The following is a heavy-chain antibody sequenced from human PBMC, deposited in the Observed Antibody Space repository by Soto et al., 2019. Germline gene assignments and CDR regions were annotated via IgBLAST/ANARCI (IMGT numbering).Heavy chain of an antibody. D-gene: IGHD3-3*01. J-gene: IGHJ6*04. V-gene: IGHV4-59*08. Sequence: PSETLSLTCTVSGGSISSYYGSWIRQPPGKGLEWIGYIYYSGSTNYNPSLKSRVTISVDTSKNQFSLKLSSVTAADTAVYYCARLKLEYYDFWSGYFAVWGKGTTVTVSS. CDR1: GGSISSYY. CDR2: IYYSGST. CDR3: ARLKLEYYDFWSGYFAV.